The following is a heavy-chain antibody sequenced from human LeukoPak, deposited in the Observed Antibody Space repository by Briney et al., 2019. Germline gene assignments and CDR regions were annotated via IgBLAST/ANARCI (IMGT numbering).Heavy chain of an antibody. CDR3: ARDSESGYSSSNWFDP. D-gene: IGHD6-13*01. CDR1: GYTFTGYY. V-gene: IGHV1-2*02. J-gene: IGHJ5*02. CDR2: INPNSGGT. Sequence: ASVKVSCKASGYTFTGYYMHWVRQAPGQGLEWMGWINPNSGGTNYAQKFQGRVTMTRDTSISTAYMELSRLRSDDTAVYYCARDSESGYSSSNWFDPWGQGTLVTVSS.